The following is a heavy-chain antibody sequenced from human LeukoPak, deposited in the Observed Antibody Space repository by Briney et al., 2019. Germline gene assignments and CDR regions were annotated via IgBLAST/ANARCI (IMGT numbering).Heavy chain of an antibody. CDR1: GFTFSSYW. CDR2: IKEDGGEG. Sequence: GGSLRLSCAASGFTFSSYWMTWVRQAPGKGLEWVANIKEDGGEGYYVDSVKGRFTVSRDNSMNTLYLQMNSLRAEDTAVYYCAKGLVPYCSSTSCQSDYWGQGTLVTVSS. D-gene: IGHD2-2*01. CDR3: AKGLVPYCSSTSCQSDY. J-gene: IGHJ4*02. V-gene: IGHV3-7*03.